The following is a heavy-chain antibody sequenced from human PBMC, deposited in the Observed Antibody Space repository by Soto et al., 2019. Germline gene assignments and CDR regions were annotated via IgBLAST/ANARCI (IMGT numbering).Heavy chain of an antibody. Sequence: QVQLQESGPGLVKPSQTLSLTCTVSGGSISSGDYYWSWIRQPPGKGLEWIGYIYYSGSTYYNPSLKSRVTISVDTSKNQFSLKLSSVTAADTAVYYCAREKAGYSSSYYYYYYGMDVWGQGTTVTVSS. D-gene: IGHD6-6*01. CDR2: IYYSGST. V-gene: IGHV4-30-4*01. CDR1: GGSISSGDYY. CDR3: AREKAGYSSSYYYYYYGMDV. J-gene: IGHJ6*02.